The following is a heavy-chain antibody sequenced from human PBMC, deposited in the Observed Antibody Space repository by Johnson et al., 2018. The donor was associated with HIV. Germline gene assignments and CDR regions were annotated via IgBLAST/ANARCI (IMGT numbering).Heavy chain of an antibody. Sequence: VQLVESGGGVVQPGRSLRLSCAASGFTFSSYAMHWVRQAPGKGLEWVAVISYDGSNKYYADSVKGRFTISRDNSKNTLYLQMNSLRAEDTDLYYCARERVGDAFDIWGQGTMVTVSS. CDR1: GFTFSSYA. V-gene: IGHV3-30-3*01. CDR2: ISYDGSNK. D-gene: IGHD1-26*01. J-gene: IGHJ3*02. CDR3: ARERVGDAFDI.